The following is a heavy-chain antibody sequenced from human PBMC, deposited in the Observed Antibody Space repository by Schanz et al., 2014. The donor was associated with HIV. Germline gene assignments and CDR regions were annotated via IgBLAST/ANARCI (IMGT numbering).Heavy chain of an antibody. Sequence: QEQLVESGGGVVQPGRSLRLSCVASGFNFNSYGMHWVRQAPGKGLEWVAVISYDGTKKHYADSVKGRFTISRDNSKNSLYLQMKSLRAEDTAVYYCAKSHKHDSSDYYRFYYFGMDVWGQGTTVIVSS. D-gene: IGHD6-19*01. CDR2: ISYDGTKK. J-gene: IGHJ6*02. V-gene: IGHV3-30*18. CDR3: AKSHKHDSSDYYRFYYFGMDV. CDR1: GFNFNSYG.